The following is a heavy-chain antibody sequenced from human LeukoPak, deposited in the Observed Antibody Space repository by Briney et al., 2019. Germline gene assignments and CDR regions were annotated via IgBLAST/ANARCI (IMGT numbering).Heavy chain of an antibody. CDR1: GGSISSGGYS. D-gene: IGHD3-9*01. V-gene: IGHV4-30-2*01. Sequence: PSETLSLTCAVSGGSISSGGYSWSWIRQPPGKGLEWIGYIYHSGSTYYNPSLKSRVTISVDRSKNQFSLKLSSVTAADTAVYYCARGGYYDISTGSPMDVWGQGTTVTVSS. J-gene: IGHJ6*02. CDR3: ARGGYYDISTGSPMDV. CDR2: IYHSGST.